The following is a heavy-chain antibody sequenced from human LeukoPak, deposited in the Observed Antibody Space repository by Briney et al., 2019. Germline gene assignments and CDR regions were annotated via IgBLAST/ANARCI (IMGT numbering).Heavy chain of an antibody. Sequence: HAGGSLRLSCAASGFTFSRYWMSWVRQAPGKGLVWVSRINSDGRSTYYADSVKGRFTISRDTSKSTVYLQMNSLRAEDTAVYYCAREAYRFHDYWGQGTLVTVSS. D-gene: IGHD4-11*01. CDR2: INSDGRST. V-gene: IGHV3-74*01. CDR3: AREAYRFHDY. J-gene: IGHJ4*02. CDR1: GFTFSRYW.